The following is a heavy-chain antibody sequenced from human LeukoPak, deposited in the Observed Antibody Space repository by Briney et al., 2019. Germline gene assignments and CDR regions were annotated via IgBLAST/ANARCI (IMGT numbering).Heavy chain of an antibody. CDR3: ARDGGSKPDYGGNYWFVP. V-gene: IGHV4-61*02. Sequence: SETLSLTCTVSGGSISSGSYYWSWIRQPAGKGLEWIGRIYTSGSTNYNPSLKSRVTISVDTSKNQFSLKLSSVTAADTAVYYCARDGGSKPDYGGNYWFVPWGQGTLVTVSS. J-gene: IGHJ5*02. CDR2: IYTSGST. CDR1: GGSISSGSYY. D-gene: IGHD4-23*01.